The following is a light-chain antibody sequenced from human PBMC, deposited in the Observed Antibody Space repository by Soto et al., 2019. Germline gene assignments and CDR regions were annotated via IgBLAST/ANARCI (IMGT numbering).Light chain of an antibody. CDR2: GAS. J-gene: IGKJ5*01. V-gene: IGKV3-20*01. Sequence: EVVLTQSPGALSLSPGEGATLSCRASQRVISNYLAWYQQKPGQAPKLLIYGASSRATGIPDRISGSGSGTDFTLTISRLEPEDFAMYYCQQYGRSPVTFGQGTRLEIK. CDR1: QRVISNY. CDR3: QQYGRSPVT.